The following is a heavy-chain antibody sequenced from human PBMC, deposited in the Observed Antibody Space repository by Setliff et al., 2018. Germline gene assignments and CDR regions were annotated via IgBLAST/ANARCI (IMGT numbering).Heavy chain of an antibody. J-gene: IGHJ6*03. V-gene: IGHV3-48*01. CDR1: GFTFSSHG. Sequence: GGSLRLSCVASGFTFSSHGMTWVRLAPGKGLEWISYISTSSSTIYYADSVKGRFTISRDNANHTLYLQMNSLRADDTAVYYCARLALTGYDSSGYYYALDYYYYMGVWGKGTTVTVSS. CDR3: ARLALTGYDSSGYYYALDYYYYMGV. CDR2: ISTSSSTI. D-gene: IGHD3-22*01.